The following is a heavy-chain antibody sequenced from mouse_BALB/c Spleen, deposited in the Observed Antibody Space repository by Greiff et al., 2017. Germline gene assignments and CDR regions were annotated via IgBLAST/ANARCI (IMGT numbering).Heavy chain of an antibody. CDR2: IYPGNSDT. CDR1: GYTFTSYW. J-gene: IGHJ2*01. V-gene: IGHV1-5*01. D-gene: IGHD1-1*01. CDR3: TRTRFGSSYYFDY. Sequence: EVHLVESGTVLARPGASVKMSCKASGYTFTSYWMHWVKQRPGQGLEWIGAIYPGNSDTSYNHKFKGKAKLTAVTSTSTAYMELSSLTNEDSAVYYCTRTRFGSSYYFDYWGQGTTLTVSS.